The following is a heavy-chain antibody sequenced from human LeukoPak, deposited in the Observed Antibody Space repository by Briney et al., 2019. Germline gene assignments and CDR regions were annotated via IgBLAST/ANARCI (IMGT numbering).Heavy chain of an antibody. CDR2: INHSGST. CDR3: ARGRRIWKDSRNYFDY. D-gene: IGHD3-22*01. J-gene: IGHJ4*02. Sequence: SETLSLTCVVYGGSLSVYSWSWIRQPPGKGLGWIGEINHSGSTNYNPPPKSRATISVDTSKNQFSLKLMSVTAADTAVYYCARGRRIWKDSRNYFDYWGQGTLVTVSS. V-gene: IGHV4-34*01. CDR1: GGSLSVYS.